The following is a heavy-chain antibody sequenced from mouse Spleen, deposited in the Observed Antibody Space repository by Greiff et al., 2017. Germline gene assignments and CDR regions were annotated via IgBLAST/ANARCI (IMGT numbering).Heavy chain of an antibody. V-gene: IGHV1-64*01. CDR2: IHPNSGST. D-gene: IGHD1-2*01. CDR3: ARGDYGYVGAMDY. J-gene: IGHJ4*01. Sequence: VKLQESGAELVKPGASVKLSCKASGYTFTSYWMHWVKQRPGQGLEWIGMIHPNSGSTNYNEKFKSKATLTVDKSSSTAYMQLSSLTSEDSAVYYCARGDYGYVGAMDYWGQGTSVTVSS. CDR1: GYTFTSYW.